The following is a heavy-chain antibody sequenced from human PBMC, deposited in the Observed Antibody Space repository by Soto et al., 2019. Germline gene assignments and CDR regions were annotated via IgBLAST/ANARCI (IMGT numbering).Heavy chain of an antibody. CDR3: ARAAVVVAATRYYFDY. D-gene: IGHD2-15*01. J-gene: IGHJ4*02. V-gene: IGHV1-3*01. CDR2: INAGNGNT. CDR1: GYTFTSYA. Sequence: GASVKVSCKASGYTFTSYAMHWVRQAPGQRLEWMGWINAGNGNTKYSQKFQGRVTITRDTSASTAYMELSSLRSEDTAVYYCARAAVVVAATRYYFDYWGQGTLVTVSS.